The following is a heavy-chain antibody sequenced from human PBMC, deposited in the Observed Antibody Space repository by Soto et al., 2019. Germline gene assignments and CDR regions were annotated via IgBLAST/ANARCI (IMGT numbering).Heavy chain of an antibody. Sequence: SETLSLTCAVYGGSFSGYYWSWIRQPPGKGLEWIGEINHSGSTNYNPSLKSRVTISVDTSKNQFSLKLSSVTAADTAVYYCARVYDAISYPLYERRYRSGRSRFDPWGQGTLVTVSS. J-gene: IGHJ5*02. D-gene: IGHD2-2*02. CDR2: INHSGST. V-gene: IGHV4-34*01. CDR1: GGSFSGYY. CDR3: ARVYDAISYPLYERRYRSGRSRFDP.